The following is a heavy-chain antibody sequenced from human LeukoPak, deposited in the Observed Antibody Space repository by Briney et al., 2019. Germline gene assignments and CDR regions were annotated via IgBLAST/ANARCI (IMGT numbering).Heavy chain of an antibody. CDR3: ARDYCSTTSCYQGWFDP. D-gene: IGHD2-2*01. CDR2: IYWDDNK. Sequence: SGPTLVNPTQTLTLTCSFSGFSLSTSGVGVGWIRQPPGKALEWLALIYWDDNKRYSPSLGSRLTITKDTSKNQVVLIMTNMDPVDTATYFCARDYCSTTSCYQGWFDPWGQGTLVTVSS. CDR1: GFSLSTSGVG. J-gene: IGHJ5*02. V-gene: IGHV2-5*02.